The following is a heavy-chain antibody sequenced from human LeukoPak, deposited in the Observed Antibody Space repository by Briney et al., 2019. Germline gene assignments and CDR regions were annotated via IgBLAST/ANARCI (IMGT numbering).Heavy chain of an antibody. V-gene: IGHV1-18*01. CDR3: ARVSADDYYYYYYMDV. CDR1: GYTFTSYG. J-gene: IGHJ6*03. Sequence: GASVKVSCKASGYTFTSYGISWVRQAPGQGLEWMGWISAYNGNTNYAQKLQGRVTMTTDTSTSTAYMELRSLRSDDTAGYYCARVSADDYYYYYYMDVWGKGTTVTVSS. CDR2: ISAYNGNT. D-gene: IGHD4/OR15-4a*01.